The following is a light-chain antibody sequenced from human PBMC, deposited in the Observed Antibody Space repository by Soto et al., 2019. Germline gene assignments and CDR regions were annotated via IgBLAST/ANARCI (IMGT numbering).Light chain of an antibody. CDR1: SSNIGAGYD. J-gene: IGLJ2*01. CDR3: QSYDISLSGVV. CDR2: GNS. Sequence: QSVLTQPPSVSGAPGQRVTISCTGSSSNIGAGYDVHWYQQLPGTAPKLLIHGNSNRPSGVPDRFSGSKSGTSASLAITGRQAEDEADYYCQSYDISLSGVVFGGGTKLTVL. V-gene: IGLV1-40*01.